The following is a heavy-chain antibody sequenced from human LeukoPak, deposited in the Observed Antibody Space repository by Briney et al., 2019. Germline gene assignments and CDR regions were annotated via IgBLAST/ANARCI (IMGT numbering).Heavy chain of an antibody. Sequence: GGSLRLSCAASGFIFSDYYMSWIRQAPGKGLEWVSYVSTSGHTLNYADSVKGRFTISRDNAKKSLFLQMDSLRAEDTAVYYCTTRGGIDYSFAYWGQGTLVTVSS. D-gene: IGHD2-15*01. CDR3: TTRGGIDYSFAY. CDR1: GFIFSDYY. V-gene: IGHV3-11*01. CDR2: VSTSGHTL. J-gene: IGHJ4*02.